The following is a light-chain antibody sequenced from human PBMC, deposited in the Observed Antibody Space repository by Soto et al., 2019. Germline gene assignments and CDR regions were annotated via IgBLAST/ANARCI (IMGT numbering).Light chain of an antibody. CDR2: DVN. CDR3: GSYTSSSTLYV. CDR1: SSYVGGSNY. Sequence: QSALTQPASVSGSPGQSITISCTGTSSYVGGSNYVSWYQQHPGKAPKLMIYDVNNRPSGVSNRFSGSKSGNTASLTISGLQAEDEADYYCGSYTSSSTLYVFGTGTKLTVL. J-gene: IGLJ1*01. V-gene: IGLV2-14*01.